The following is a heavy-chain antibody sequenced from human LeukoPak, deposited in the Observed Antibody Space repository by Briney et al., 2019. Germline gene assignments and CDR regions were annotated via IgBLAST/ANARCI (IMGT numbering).Heavy chain of an antibody. CDR2: IYYSGRT. CDR3: ARSRDNWFYP. CDR1: GGSISDTTYY. Sequence: SGTLSLTCTVSGGSISDTTYYWGWHGQPQGMGREWIGNIYYSGRTYYNPSLKTLVTISADTSKNQFSLKVRSVTAADTAVYYCARSRDNWFYPWGQGTLVTVSS. J-gene: IGHJ5*02. V-gene: IGHV4-39*07.